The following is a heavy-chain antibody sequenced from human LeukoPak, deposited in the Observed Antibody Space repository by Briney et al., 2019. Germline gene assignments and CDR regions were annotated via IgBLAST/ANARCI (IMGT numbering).Heavy chain of an antibody. Sequence: GGSLRLSCAASGFTVSSNYMSWVCQAPGKGLEWVSVIYSGGSTYYADSVKGRFTISRDNSKNTLYLQMNSLRAEDTAVYYCAREGPYCGGDCYFDYWGQGTLVTVSS. V-gene: IGHV3-66*01. D-gene: IGHD2-21*01. J-gene: IGHJ4*02. CDR3: AREGPYCGGDCYFDY. CDR1: GFTVSSNY. CDR2: IYSGGST.